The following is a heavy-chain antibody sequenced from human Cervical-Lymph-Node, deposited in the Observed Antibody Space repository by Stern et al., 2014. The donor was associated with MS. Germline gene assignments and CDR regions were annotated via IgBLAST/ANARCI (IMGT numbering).Heavy chain of an antibody. CDR2: IFPGDSYA. D-gene: IGHD5/OR15-5a*01. Sequence: VQLGQSGAEVKTPGASLKISCQGSGYTSNTYYIAWVRQMPGKGLEWMALIFPGDSYAKSSASFLDQVTISAEKSIRTAYLQWSSMKASDTAIYYCAGGYSVSESHFDYWGQGALVTVTS. CDR3: AGGYSVSESHFDY. J-gene: IGHJ4*02. CDR1: GYTSNTYY. V-gene: IGHV5-51*03.